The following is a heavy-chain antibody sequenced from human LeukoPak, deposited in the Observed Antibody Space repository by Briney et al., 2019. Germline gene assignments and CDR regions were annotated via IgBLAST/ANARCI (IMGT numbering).Heavy chain of an antibody. CDR3: ARGVVIAPQTFDY. CDR1: GESISGFY. V-gene: IGHV4-59*01. J-gene: IGHJ4*02. D-gene: IGHD2-21*01. Sequence: SETMSFTGTGSGESISGFYWTWIRQPPGKGLEWIGYIYYSGSTNYNPSLKSRVTISVDTSKNQFSLKLSSVTAAAAAVYYCARGVVIAPQTFDYWGQGTLVTVSS. CDR2: IYYSGST.